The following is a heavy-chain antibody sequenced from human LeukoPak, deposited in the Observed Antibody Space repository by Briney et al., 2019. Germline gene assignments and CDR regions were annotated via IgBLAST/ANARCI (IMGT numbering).Heavy chain of an antibody. CDR2: ISSSSSTI. D-gene: IGHD1-26*01. J-gene: IGHJ4*02. CDR1: GFTFSSYA. V-gene: IGHV3-48*01. Sequence: GGSLRLSCAASGFTFSSYAMSWVRQAPGKGLEWVSYISSSSSTIYYADSVKGRFTISRDNAKNSLYLQMNSLRAEDTAVYYCAMGIVGSLGIFDYWGQGTLVTVSS. CDR3: AMGIVGSLGIFDY.